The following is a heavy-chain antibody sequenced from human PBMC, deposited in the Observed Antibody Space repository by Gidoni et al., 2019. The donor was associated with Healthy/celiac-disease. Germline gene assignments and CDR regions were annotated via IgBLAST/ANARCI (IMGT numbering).Heavy chain of an antibody. CDR1: GFTFGSDA. J-gene: IGHJ4*02. D-gene: IGHD3-10*01. V-gene: IGHV3-23*01. CDR2: IGAGGGST. CDR3: AKDGLWFGEFQLDY. Sequence: EVQLLESGGGLVQPGGSLRLSCAASGFTFGSDAMSWVRQAPGKGLELVSAIGAGGGSTNYADSVKGRFTISRDNSKNTLYLQMNSLRAEDTAVYYCAKDGLWFGEFQLDYWGQGTLVTVSS.